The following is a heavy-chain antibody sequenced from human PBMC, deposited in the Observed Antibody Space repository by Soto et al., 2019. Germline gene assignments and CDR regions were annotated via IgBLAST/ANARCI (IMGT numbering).Heavy chain of an antibody. D-gene: IGHD6-6*01. CDR1: GYTFTSYA. CDR2: INAGNGNT. CDR3: ARDRGIIEARSLNLYFDL. J-gene: IGHJ2*01. Sequence: WASVKVSCKASGYTFTSYAMHWVRQAPGQRLEWMGWINAGNGNTKYSQKFQGRVTITRDTSASTAYMELSSLRSEDTAVYYCARDRGIIEARSLNLYFDLWGRGTLVTVSS. V-gene: IGHV1-3*01.